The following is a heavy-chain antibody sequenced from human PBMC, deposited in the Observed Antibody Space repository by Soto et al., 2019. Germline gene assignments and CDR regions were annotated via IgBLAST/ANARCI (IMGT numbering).Heavy chain of an antibody. D-gene: IGHD3-22*01. V-gene: IGHV5-10-1*01. CDR3: ARQIYDSDTGPNFQYYFDS. Sequence: LKISCKGSVYSFAGYWITWVRQKPGKGLEWMGRIDPSDSQTYYSPSFRGHVTISVTKSITTVFLQWSSLRASDTAMYYCARQIYDSDTGPNFQYYFDSWGKGTPVTVSS. CDR1: VYSFAGYW. CDR2: IDPSDSQT. J-gene: IGHJ4*02.